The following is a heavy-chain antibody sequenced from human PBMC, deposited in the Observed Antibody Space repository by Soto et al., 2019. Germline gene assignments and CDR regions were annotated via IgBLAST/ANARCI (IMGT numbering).Heavy chain of an antibody. V-gene: IGHV4-59*01. Sequence: SETLSLTCTVSGGSISSYYWSWIRQPPGKGLEWIGYIYYSGSTNYNPSLKSRVTISVDTSKNQFSLKLSSVTAADTAVYYCARGHTAMAASHYYHCVGMDVWGQGTMVTVSS. J-gene: IGHJ6*02. CDR2: IYYSGST. CDR3: ARGHTAMAASHYYHCVGMDV. D-gene: IGHD5-18*01. CDR1: GGSISSYY.